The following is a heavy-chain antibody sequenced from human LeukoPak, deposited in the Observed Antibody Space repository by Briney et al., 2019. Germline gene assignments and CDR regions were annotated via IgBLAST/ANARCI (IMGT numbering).Heavy chain of an antibody. D-gene: IGHD5-12*01. CDR2: IYYSGST. CDR1: GGSISSSSYY. J-gene: IGHJ4*02. V-gene: IGHV4-61*01. Sequence: PSETLSLTCTVSGGSISSSSYYWSWIRQPPGKGLEWIGYIYYSGSTNYNPSLKSRVTISVDTSKKQFSLRLSSVTAADTAVYYCARVSGYDWESFYDYWGQGTLVTVSS. CDR3: ARVSGYDWESFYDY.